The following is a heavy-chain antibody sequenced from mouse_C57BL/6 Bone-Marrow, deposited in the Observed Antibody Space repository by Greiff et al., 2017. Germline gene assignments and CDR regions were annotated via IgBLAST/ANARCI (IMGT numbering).Heavy chain of an antibody. D-gene: IGHD2-12*01. Sequence: QVQLQQPGAELVRPGTSVKLSCKASGYTFTSYWMHWVKQRPGQGLEWIGVIDPSDSYTNYNQKFKGKATLTVDTSSSTAYMQLSGLTSEDSAVYYCARWGYSFYAMDYWGQGTSVTVSS. CDR2: IDPSDSYT. V-gene: IGHV1-59*01. CDR1: GYTFTSYW. J-gene: IGHJ4*01. CDR3: ARWGYSFYAMDY.